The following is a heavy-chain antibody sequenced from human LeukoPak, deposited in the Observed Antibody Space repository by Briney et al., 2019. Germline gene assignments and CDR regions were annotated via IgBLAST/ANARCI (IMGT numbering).Heavy chain of an antibody. CDR3: ASARPGND. D-gene: IGHD3-10*01. Sequence: PGGSLRLSCAASGFTFSSYAMHWVRQAPGKGLEWVAVISYDGSNKYYADSVKGRFTISRDNSKNTLYLQMNGLRAEDTAVYYCASARPGNDGGQGTLVTVSS. J-gene: IGHJ4*02. V-gene: IGHV3-30*04. CDR1: GFTFSSYA. CDR2: ISYDGSNK.